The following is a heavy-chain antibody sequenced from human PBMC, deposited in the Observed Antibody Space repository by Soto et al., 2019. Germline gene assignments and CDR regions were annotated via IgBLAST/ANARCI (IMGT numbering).Heavy chain of an antibody. D-gene: IGHD2-15*01. CDR3: AGDQGYCSGDNCSSYMDV. CDR1: GFTFRSYG. V-gene: IGHV3-33*01. CDR2: TWSDGSKK. Sequence: QVQLLESGGGVVQPERSLRLSCAASGFTFRSYGMHWVRQAPGKGLEWVAVTWSDGSKKYYADSVKGRFTISRDNFENRLYLQMDSLRAEDTGVYYCAGDQGYCSGDNCSSYMDVWGKGTTVTVSS. J-gene: IGHJ6*03.